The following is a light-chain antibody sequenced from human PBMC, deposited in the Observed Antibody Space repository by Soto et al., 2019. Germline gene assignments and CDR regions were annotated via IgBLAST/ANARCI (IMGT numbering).Light chain of an antibody. Sequence: SYELTQPPSVSVAPGQTARITCGGNNIGSKSVHWYQQKPGQAPVVVVYDDSDRPSGIPERFAGSNSGNTATLTISRVEAGDEADYYCQVWDNNSDHVVFGGWTKLTVL. CDR1: NIGSKS. CDR2: DDS. CDR3: QVWDNNSDHVV. V-gene: IGLV3-21*02. J-gene: IGLJ3*02.